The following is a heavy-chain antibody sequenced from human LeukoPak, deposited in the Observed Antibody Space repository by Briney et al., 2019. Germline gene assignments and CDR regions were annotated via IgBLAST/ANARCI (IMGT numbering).Heavy chain of an antibody. CDR2: IYYSGST. J-gene: IGHJ2*01. V-gene: IGHV4-59*01. Sequence: SETLSLTCTVSGGPISSYYWSWIRQPPGKGLECIGHIYYSGSTNYNPSLKSRVTISVDTSKNQFPLKLTSVTAADTAVYYCARGGQWLHPYWYFDLWGRGTLVTVSS. CDR3: ARGGQWLHPYWYFDL. CDR1: GGPISSYY. D-gene: IGHD5-24*01.